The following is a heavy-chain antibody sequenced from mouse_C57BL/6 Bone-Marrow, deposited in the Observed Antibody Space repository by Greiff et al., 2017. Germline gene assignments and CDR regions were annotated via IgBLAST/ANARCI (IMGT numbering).Heavy chain of an antibody. V-gene: IGHV1-85*01. J-gene: IGHJ1*03. CDR1: GYTFTSYD. CDR3: ARLECDGSSGGWYVDV. D-gene: IGHD1-1*01. Sequence: VQLQQSGPELVKPGASVKLSCKASGYTFTSYDINWVKQRPGQGLEWIGWIYPRAGSTKYNEKFKGKDTLAVDTSSSPAYMELHSLTSAGSAVYFCARLECDGSSGGWYVDVWGTGTTVTVSS. CDR2: IYPRAGST.